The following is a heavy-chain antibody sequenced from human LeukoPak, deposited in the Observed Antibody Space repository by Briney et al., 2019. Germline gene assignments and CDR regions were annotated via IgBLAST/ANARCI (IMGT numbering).Heavy chain of an antibody. J-gene: IGHJ1*01. V-gene: IGHV3-23*01. CDR1: GFTFSSYA. CDR2: ISGSGGST. CDR3: AKDLNIVVVTATVFQH. D-gene: IGHD2-21*02. Sequence: GGSLRLSCAASGFTFSSYAMSWVRQAPGKGLEWVSAISGSGGSTYYADSVKGRFTISRDNSKNTLYLQMNSLRAEDTAVYYCAKDLNIVVVTATVFQHWGQGTLVTVSS.